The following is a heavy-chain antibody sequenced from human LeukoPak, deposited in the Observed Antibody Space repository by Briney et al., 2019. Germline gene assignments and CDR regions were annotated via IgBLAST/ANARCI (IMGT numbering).Heavy chain of an antibody. CDR2: IKPDGSEK. CDR3: ARGCSGGSCYEPKFDT. J-gene: IGHJ5*02. CDR1: GFTFSSYW. V-gene: IGHV3-7*01. D-gene: IGHD2-15*01. Sequence: GGSLRLSCAASGFTFSSYWMSWVRQAPGKGLEWVANIKPDGSEKYYVDSVKGRFTISRDNAKNSLYLQMNSLRAEDTAVYYCARGCSGGSCYEPKFDTWGQGTLVTVSS.